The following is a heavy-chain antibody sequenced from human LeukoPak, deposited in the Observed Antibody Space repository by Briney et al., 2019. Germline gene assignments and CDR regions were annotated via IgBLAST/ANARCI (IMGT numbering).Heavy chain of an antibody. CDR1: GFTFSSYT. D-gene: IGHD6-6*01. CDR2: ITTSDGNT. J-gene: IGHJ4*02. CDR3: ARDRPIDY. V-gene: IGHV3-23*01. Sequence: PGGSLRLSCAASGFTFSSYTMSWVRQAPGKGLEWVSTITTSDGNTYYADSVKGRFTVSRDNARNSLYLQMNSLRDEDTAIYYCARDRPIDYRGQGTLVTVSS.